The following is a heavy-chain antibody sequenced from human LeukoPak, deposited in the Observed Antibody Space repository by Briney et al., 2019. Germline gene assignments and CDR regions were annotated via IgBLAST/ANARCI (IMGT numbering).Heavy chain of an antibody. D-gene: IGHD6-6*01. V-gene: IGHV4-34*01. J-gene: IGHJ3*01. CDR2: INHNGNT. CDR3: ARHGLVAARHAFDV. Sequence: GSLRLSCAASGFNFFKYSINWVRQAPGKGLEWIGEINHNGNTNYNPSLKSRVTISVDTSKDQFSLKLSSVTAADTAMYYCARHGLVAARHAFDVWGQGTMVTVSS. CDR1: GFNFFKYS.